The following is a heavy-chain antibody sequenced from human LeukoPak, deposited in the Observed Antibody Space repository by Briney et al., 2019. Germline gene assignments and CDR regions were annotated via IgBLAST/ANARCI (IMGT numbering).Heavy chain of an antibody. D-gene: IGHD1-26*01. Sequence: ASVKVSCKASGGTFSSYAISWVRQAPGQGLEWMGGIIPIFGTANYAQKFQGRVTITADESTSTAYMELSSLRSEDTAVYYCASSGYGGQPSDYWGQGTLVTVSS. V-gene: IGHV1-69*13. CDR3: ASSGYGGQPSDY. J-gene: IGHJ4*02. CDR2: IIPIFGTA. CDR1: GGTFSSYA.